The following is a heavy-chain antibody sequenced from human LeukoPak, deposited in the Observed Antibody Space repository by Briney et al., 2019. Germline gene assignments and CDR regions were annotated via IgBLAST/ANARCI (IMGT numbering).Heavy chain of an antibody. CDR2: IYYTGST. CDR3: ARGLITLIVAYAFDI. CDR1: GGSISYYY. Sequence: SETLSLTCTVSGGSISYYYWSWIRQPPGKGLEWIGYIYYTGSTNYNPSLKSRVTISVDTPKNQFSLKLSSVTAADTALYYCARGLITLIVAYAFDIWGQGTMVTVSS. V-gene: IGHV4-59*01. J-gene: IGHJ3*02. D-gene: IGHD3-22*01.